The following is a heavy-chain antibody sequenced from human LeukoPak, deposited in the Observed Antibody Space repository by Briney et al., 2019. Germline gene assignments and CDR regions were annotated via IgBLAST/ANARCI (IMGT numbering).Heavy chain of an antibody. CDR2: ITGSGSTI. J-gene: IGHJ4*02. CDR1: GFTFSNYS. D-gene: IGHD6-19*01. CDR3: AAGYSGGLYGIDY. V-gene: IGHV3-48*01. Sequence: GGSLRLSCAASGFTFSNYSMNWVRQAPGKGLEWVSYITGSGSTIYYADSVKGRFTVSRDNAKNSLYLQMNSLRAEDTAVYYCAAGYSGGLYGIDYWGQGTLVTVSS.